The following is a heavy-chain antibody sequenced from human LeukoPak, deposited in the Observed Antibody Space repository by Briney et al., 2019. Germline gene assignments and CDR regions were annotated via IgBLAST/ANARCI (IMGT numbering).Heavy chain of an antibody. D-gene: IGHD2-15*01. V-gene: IGHV3-7*01. J-gene: IGHJ4*02. Sequence: GGSLRLSCAASGFTFSSYWMSWVRQAPGKGLEWVANIKQDGSEKYYVDSVKGRFTISRDNAKNSLYLQMNSLRAEDTAVYYCARDTLYCSGGSYYSYFDYWGQGTLVTVSS. CDR2: IKQDGSEK. CDR3: ARDTLYCSGGSYYSYFDY. CDR1: GFTFSSYW.